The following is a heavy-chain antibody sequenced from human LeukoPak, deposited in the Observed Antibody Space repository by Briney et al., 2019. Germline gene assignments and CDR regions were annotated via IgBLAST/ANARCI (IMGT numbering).Heavy chain of an antibody. V-gene: IGHV3-48*01. J-gene: IGHJ4*02. Sequence: GGSLRLSCAASGFTFSSYSMNWVRQAPGKGLEWVSYISSSSSTIYYADSAKGRFTISRDNAKNSLYLQMNSLRAEDTAVYYCARGRDFWSGYSHFDYWGQGTLVTVSS. CDR1: GFTFSSYS. CDR2: ISSSSSTI. D-gene: IGHD3-3*01. CDR3: ARGRDFWSGYSHFDY.